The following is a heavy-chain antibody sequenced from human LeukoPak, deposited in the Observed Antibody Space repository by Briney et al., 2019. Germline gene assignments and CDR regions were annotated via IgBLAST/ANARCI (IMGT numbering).Heavy chain of an antibody. V-gene: IGHV4-4*07. CDR1: GGSISSYY. J-gene: IGHJ6*03. D-gene: IGHD7-27*01. CDR3: ARQETGDLSYYYYYMDV. Sequence: WETLSLTCTVSGGSISSYYWSWIRQPTGKGLEWIGRIYTSGSTNYNPSLKSRVTMSVDTSKNQFSLKLSSVTAADTAVYYCARQETGDLSYYYYYMDVWGKGTTVTVSS. CDR2: IYTSGST.